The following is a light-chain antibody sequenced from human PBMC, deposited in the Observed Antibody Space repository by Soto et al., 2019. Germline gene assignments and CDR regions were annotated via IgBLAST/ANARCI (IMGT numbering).Light chain of an antibody. CDR1: KLGNKY. CDR3: QAWDSSTVV. J-gene: IGLJ2*01. CDR2: QDV. Sequence: SYERTQPPSVSVSPGQTASITCSGDKLGNKYACWYQQKAGQSPVLVIYQDVKRPSGIPERFSGSNSGNTATLTISGTQAMDEADYYCQAWDSSTVVFGGGTKLTVL. V-gene: IGLV3-1*01.